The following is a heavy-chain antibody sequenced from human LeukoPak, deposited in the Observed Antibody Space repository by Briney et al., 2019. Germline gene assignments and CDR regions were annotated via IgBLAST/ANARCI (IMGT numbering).Heavy chain of an antibody. D-gene: IGHD2-2*02. J-gene: IGHJ4*02. Sequence: GASLEISCKGSGYHFSSYWMSWVRQAPGKGLEWVANIKQDGSEKYYVDSVKGRFTISRDNAKNSLSLQMNSLRAEETAVYYCARDHFFGGLPASIPTVSSYWGQGTLVTVSS. V-gene: IGHV3-7*01. CDR2: IKQDGSEK. CDR1: GYHFSSYW. CDR3: ARDHFFGGLPASIPTVSSY.